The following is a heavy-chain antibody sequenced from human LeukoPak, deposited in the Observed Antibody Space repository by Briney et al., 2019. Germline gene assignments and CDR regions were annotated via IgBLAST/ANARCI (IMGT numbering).Heavy chain of an antibody. CDR2: IIGSGGST. Sequence: GGSLRLYCAASGFRFSNHAMSWVRQAPGKGLEWVSSIIGSGGSTNYADSVKGRFTISRDNSKNTLYLQMNDLRAEDTAVYYCAKAYGDYTFAEYFRDWGQGTLVAVSS. CDR1: GFRFSNHA. V-gene: IGHV3-23*01. D-gene: IGHD4-17*01. CDR3: AKAYGDYTFAEYFRD. J-gene: IGHJ1*01.